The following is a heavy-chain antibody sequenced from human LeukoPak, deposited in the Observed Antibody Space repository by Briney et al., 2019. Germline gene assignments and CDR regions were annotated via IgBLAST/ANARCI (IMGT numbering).Heavy chain of an antibody. J-gene: IGHJ4*02. CDR1: GFTFDDYA. Sequence: GGSLRLSCAASGFTFDDYAMHWVRQAPGKGLEWVSGISWNSGSIGYADSVKGRFTISRDNAKNSLYLQMNSLRAEDTALYYCAKDGADSTAYLDYWGQGTLVTVSS. V-gene: IGHV3-9*01. CDR2: ISWNSGSI. CDR3: AKDGADSTAYLDY. D-gene: IGHD2-2*01.